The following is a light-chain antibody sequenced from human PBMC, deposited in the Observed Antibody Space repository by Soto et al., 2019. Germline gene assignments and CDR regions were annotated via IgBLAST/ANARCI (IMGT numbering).Light chain of an antibody. CDR3: AAWDDSLNGVV. J-gene: IGLJ2*01. CDR2: SNT. V-gene: IGLV1-44*01. CDR1: SSNIGSKT. Sequence: QSVLTQPPSASGTPGQRVTISCSGSSSNIGSKTVNWYQQLPGTAPKLLIYSNTQRPSGVPDRFSGSKSGTSASLAISGLQSEYEADYYCAAWDDSLNGVVFGGGTKLTVL.